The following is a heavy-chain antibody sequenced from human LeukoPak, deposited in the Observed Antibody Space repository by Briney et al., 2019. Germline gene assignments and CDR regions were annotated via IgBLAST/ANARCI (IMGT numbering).Heavy chain of an antibody. J-gene: IGHJ4*02. CDR3: ARDLDMTTVTSDFDY. CDR2: INPSGGTT. V-gene: IGHV1-46*01. D-gene: IGHD4-11*01. Sequence: ASVKVSCKASGYTFSRHYMHWVRQAPGQGLEWMGIINPSGGTTGYAQKFQGRVTMTRDTSTTTVYIELSSLRSEDTAVYYCARDLDMTTVTSDFDYWGQGTLVTVSS. CDR1: GYTFSRHY.